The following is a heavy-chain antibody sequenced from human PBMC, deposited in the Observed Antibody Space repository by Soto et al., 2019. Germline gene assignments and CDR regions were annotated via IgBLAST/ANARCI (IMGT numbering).Heavy chain of an antibody. CDR2: INHSGST. D-gene: IGHD6-6*01. CDR1: GGSFSGYY. V-gene: IGHV4-34*01. Sequence: NPSETLSLTCAVYGGSFSGYYWSWIRQPPGKGLEWIGEINHSGSTNYNPSLKSRVTISVDTSKNQFSLKLSSVTAADTAVYYCAGWDSIAEIYYYGMDVWGQRTTVTVSS. J-gene: IGHJ6*02. CDR3: AGWDSIAEIYYYGMDV.